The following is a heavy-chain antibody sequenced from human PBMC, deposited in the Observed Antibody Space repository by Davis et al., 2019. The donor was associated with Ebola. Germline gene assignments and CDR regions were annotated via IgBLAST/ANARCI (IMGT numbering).Heavy chain of an antibody. CDR1: GYTFTDSY. Sequence: ASVKVSCKASGYTFTDSYMHWVRQAPGQGLEWMGWINPTSGVTHYAQKFQGRVTVTRDTSISTAYVELSRLRSEDTAVYYCARDFGYSYGYAGLSDYWGQGTLVTVSS. CDR2: INPTSGVT. CDR3: ARDFGYSYGYAGLSDY. V-gene: IGHV1-2*02. D-gene: IGHD5-18*01. J-gene: IGHJ4*02.